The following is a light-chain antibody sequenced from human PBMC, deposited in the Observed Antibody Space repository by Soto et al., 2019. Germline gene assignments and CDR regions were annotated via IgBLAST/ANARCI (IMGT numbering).Light chain of an antibody. CDR1: QGIGRN. V-gene: IGKV1-9*01. J-gene: IGKJ4*01. Sequence: DIQLTQSPSFLSASVGDRVTITCRASQGIGRNLAWYQQKPGKAPNLLIYAASTLQSGVPSRFSGSGSGTEFSLTISSLQPEDFATFYCQQLNIDLLTFGGGTKVEI. CDR2: AAS. CDR3: QQLNIDLLT.